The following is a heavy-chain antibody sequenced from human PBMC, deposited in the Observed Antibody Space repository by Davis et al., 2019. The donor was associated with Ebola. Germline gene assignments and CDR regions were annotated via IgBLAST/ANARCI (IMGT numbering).Heavy chain of an antibody. CDR1: GGSISSYY. Sequence: PSETLSLTCTVSGGSISSYYWSWIRQPPGKGLEWIGYIYYSGSTNYNPSLKSRVTISVDTSKNQFSLKLSSVTAADTAVYYCARHVRHYYDSSGYPSFFDYWGQGTLVTVSS. CDR3: ARHVRHYYDSSGYPSFFDY. V-gene: IGHV4-59*08. J-gene: IGHJ4*02. CDR2: IYYSGST. D-gene: IGHD3-22*01.